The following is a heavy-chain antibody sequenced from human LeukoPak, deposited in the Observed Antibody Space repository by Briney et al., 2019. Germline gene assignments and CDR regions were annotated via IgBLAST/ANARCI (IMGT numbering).Heavy chain of an antibody. CDR3: ARHPEYCSGGSCPAFDI. CDR2: MYYSGNT. CDR1: GGSISSSSYY. Sequence: PSETLSLTCTVSGGSISSSSYYWGWIRQPPGKGLEWIGSMYYSGNTYYNPSLKSRVTISVDTSKNQFSLKLSSVTAADTAVYYCARHPEYCSGGSCPAFDIWGQGTMVTVSS. J-gene: IGHJ3*02. D-gene: IGHD2-15*01. V-gene: IGHV4-39*01.